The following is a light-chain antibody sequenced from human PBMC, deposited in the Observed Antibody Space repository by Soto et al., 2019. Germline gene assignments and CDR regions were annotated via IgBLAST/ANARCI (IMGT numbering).Light chain of an antibody. V-gene: IGKV1-5*03. CDR2: KAS. J-gene: IGKJ1*01. CDR1: QSISSW. CDR3: QQYNSYAWT. Sequence: DIQMTQSPSTLSASVRNRITINCRASQSISSWLAWYQQKPGKAPKLLIYKASSLESGVPSRFSGSGSGTEFTLTISSLQPDDFATYYCQQYNSYAWTFGQGTKVDNK.